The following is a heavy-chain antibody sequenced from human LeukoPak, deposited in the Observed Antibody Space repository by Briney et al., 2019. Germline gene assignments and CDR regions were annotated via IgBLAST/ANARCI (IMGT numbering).Heavy chain of an antibody. CDR1: GYTFTSFD. J-gene: IGHJ6*02. V-gene: IGHV1-8*01. CDR2: MNPNSGNT. D-gene: IGHD6-19*01. Sequence: ASVKVSCKASGYTFTSFDINWVRQATGQGLEWMGWMNPNSGNTGYAQKFQGRVTMTRTTSINTAYMELSSLRSEDTAVYYCARAGSGGYYYGMDVWGQGTTVTVSS. CDR3: ARAGSGGYYYGMDV.